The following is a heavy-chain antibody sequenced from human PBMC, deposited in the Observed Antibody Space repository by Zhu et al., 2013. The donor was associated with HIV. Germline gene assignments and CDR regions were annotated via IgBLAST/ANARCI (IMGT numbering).Heavy chain of an antibody. J-gene: IGHJ6*04. CDR2: IIPIFGTA. D-gene: IGHD6-6*01. CDR3: ARHVGYSSSSYYYYGMDV. CDR1: GGTFSNYG. Sequence: QVQLVQSGAEVKKPGSSVKVSCKASGGTFSNYGFSWVRQAPGQGLEWMGGIIPIFGTANYAQKFQGRVTITADKSTSTAYMELSSLRSEDTAVYYCARHVGYSSSSYYYYGMDVWAEGPTVTVSS. V-gene: IGHV1-69*06.